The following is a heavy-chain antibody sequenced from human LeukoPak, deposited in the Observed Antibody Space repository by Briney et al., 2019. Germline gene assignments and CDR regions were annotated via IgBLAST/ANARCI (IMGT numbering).Heavy chain of an antibody. CDR3: WAVPTPTSMTPWK. Sequence: PSETLSLTCAVSGGSISSGSYYWSWIRQPAGKGLEWIGRIYTSGSTNYNPSLKSRVTISVDTSKNQFSLKLSSVTAADTAVYYCWAVPTPTSMTPWKGGQGTLVTVSS. CDR2: IYTSGST. CDR1: GGSISSGSYY. J-gene: IGHJ4*02. V-gene: IGHV4-61*02. D-gene: IGHD2/OR15-2a*01.